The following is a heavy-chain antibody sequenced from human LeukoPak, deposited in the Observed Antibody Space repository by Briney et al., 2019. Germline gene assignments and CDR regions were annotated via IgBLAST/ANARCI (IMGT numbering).Heavy chain of an antibody. D-gene: IGHD6-13*01. CDR1: GFIFSNYG. CDR2: LWYGGSDK. J-gene: IGHJ4*02. V-gene: IGHV3-33*01. Sequence: PGGSLRLSCAASGFIFSNYGMHWVRQAPGKGLEWVAGLWYGGSDKYYADPVKGRFTVSRDNSKNTLSLQMNSLRVEDTAVYYCARDRVAAGTRGFDSWGQGTLVTVSS. CDR3: ARDRVAAGTRGFDS.